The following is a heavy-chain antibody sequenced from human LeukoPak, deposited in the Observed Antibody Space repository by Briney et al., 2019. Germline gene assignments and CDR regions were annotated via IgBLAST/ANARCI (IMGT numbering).Heavy chain of an antibody. Sequence: PGGSLRLPCAASGFAFNDYWMNWVRQVPGKGLVWVSRINSDGSSTSYADSVKGRFTISRDNAKNTLYLQMNSLRAEDTAVYYCATYGEFDYWGQGTLVTVSS. V-gene: IGHV3-74*01. CDR1: GFAFNDYW. CDR2: INSDGSST. D-gene: IGHD3-10*01. J-gene: IGHJ4*02. CDR3: ATYGEFDY.